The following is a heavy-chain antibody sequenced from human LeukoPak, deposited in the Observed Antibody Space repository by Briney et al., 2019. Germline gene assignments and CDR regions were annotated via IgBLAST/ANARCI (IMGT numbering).Heavy chain of an antibody. Sequence: SETLSLTCTVSGYSISSGYYWGWIRQPPGKGLEWIGSIYHSGSTYYNPSLKSRVTISVDTSKNQFSLKLSSVTAADTAVYYCAREEVRITIFGVVMPDDAFDIWGQGTMVTVSS. J-gene: IGHJ3*02. CDR2: IYHSGST. CDR3: AREEVRITIFGVVMPDDAFDI. CDR1: GYSISSGYY. D-gene: IGHD3-3*01. V-gene: IGHV4-38-2*02.